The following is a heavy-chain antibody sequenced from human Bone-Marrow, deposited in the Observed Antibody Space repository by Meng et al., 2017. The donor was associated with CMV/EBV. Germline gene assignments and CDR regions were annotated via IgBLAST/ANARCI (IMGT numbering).Heavy chain of an antibody. CDR3: ASMHSSPAAIGPEDGFDY. D-gene: IGHD2-2*02. CDR1: GGTFSSYA. J-gene: IGHJ4*02. Sequence: SVKVSCKASGGTFSSYAISWVRQAPGQGLEWMGGIIPIFGTANYAQKFQGRVTITTDESTSTAYMELSSLRSEDTAVYYCASMHSSPAAIGPEDGFDYWGQGTLVTVSS. V-gene: IGHV1-69*05. CDR2: IIPIFGTA.